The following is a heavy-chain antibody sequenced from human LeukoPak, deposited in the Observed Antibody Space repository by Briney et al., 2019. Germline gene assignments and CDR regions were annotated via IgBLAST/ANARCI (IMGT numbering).Heavy chain of an antibody. CDR1: GFTFSNYV. Sequence: GGSLRLSCVASGFTFSNYVMSWVRQAPGKGLEWVSSLSGSRGSTFYADSVKGRFIISRDNSMKTLHQQMNSLRAEDTAVYYCAKEGGSYGYFDNWGQGTLVTVSS. CDR3: AKEGGSYGYFDN. V-gene: IGHV3-23*01. CDR2: LSGSRGST. D-gene: IGHD1-26*01. J-gene: IGHJ4*02.